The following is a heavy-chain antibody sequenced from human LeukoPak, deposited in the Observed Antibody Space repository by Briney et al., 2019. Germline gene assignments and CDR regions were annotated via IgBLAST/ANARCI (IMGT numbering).Heavy chain of an antibody. Sequence: PGGSLRLSCAASGFTFSSYGMHWVRQAPGKGLEWVAIIWYDGSNKYYVDSVRGRFTISRDNSRNTLYLQMNSLRAEDTAVYYCARDRGTNGVNDRGYFDYWGQGTLVTVSS. CDR3: ARDRGTNGVNDRGYFDY. J-gene: IGHJ4*02. D-gene: IGHD1-1*01. CDR1: GFTFSSYG. CDR2: IWYDGSNK. V-gene: IGHV3-33*01.